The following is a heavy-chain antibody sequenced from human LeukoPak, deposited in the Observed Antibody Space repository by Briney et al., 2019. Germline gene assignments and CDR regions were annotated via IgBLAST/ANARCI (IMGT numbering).Heavy chain of an antibody. V-gene: IGHV3-30-3*01. D-gene: IGHD3-22*01. CDR3: ARDYYDSSGNFDY. CDR1: GFTFSSYA. J-gene: IGHJ4*02. CDR2: ISYDGSNK. Sequence: GGSLRLSCAASGFTFSSYAMHWVRQAPGKGLEWVAVISYDGSNKYYADSVKGRFTISGDNSKNTLYLQMNSLRAEDTAVYYCARDYYDSSGNFDYWGQGTLVTVSS.